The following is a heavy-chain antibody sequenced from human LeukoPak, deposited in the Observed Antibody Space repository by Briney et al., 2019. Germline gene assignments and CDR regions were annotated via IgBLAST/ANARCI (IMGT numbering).Heavy chain of an antibody. J-gene: IGHJ6*03. CDR1: GDSVSSNSAA. CDR3: ARLDYGDYVADDYYYIDV. V-gene: IGHV6-1*01. CDR2: TYYRSKWYH. Sequence: QTLSLTCAISGDSVSSNSAAWNWIRQSPSRGLEWLGRTYYRSKWYHDYAVSVKSRITINPDTSKNQFSLQLSSVTAAGTAVYYWARLDYGDYVADDYYYIDVCGKGTTVTISS. D-gene: IGHD4-17*01.